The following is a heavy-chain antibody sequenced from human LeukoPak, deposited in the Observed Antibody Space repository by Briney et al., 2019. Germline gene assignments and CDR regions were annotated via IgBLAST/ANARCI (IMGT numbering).Heavy chain of an antibody. CDR2: TYYRSKWYN. Sequence: SQTLSLTCAISGDSVSSNSVAWNWIRQSPSRGLEWLGRTYYRSKWYNDYAVSVNSRITINPDTSKNQFSLLLNSVTPEDTAVYYCARRLTQYDCFDPWGQGILVTVSS. J-gene: IGHJ5*02. CDR3: ARRLTQYDCFDP. CDR1: GDSVSSNSVA. V-gene: IGHV6-1*01. D-gene: IGHD2-2*01.